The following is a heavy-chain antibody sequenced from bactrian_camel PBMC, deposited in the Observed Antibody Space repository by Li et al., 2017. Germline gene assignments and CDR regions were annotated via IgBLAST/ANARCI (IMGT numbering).Heavy chain of an antibody. D-gene: IGHD3*01. CDR1: PHDSRDPEMTFSDYC. Sequence: VQLVESGGGSVQTGGSLSLSCAASPHDSRDPEMTFSDYCMAWFRREPGKERVGVAAVASDGRVKYAASVEGRFTISKDNSKNILTLQMTNLKSEDTATYFCAAEPTGCMSPVQALGSLSLMNRGRSMYSGQGTQVTVS. J-gene: IGHJ4*01. V-gene: IGHV3S1*01. CDR2: VASDGRVK.